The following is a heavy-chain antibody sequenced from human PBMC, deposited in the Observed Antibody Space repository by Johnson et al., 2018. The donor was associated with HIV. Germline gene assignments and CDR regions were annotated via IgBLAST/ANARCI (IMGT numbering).Heavy chain of an antibody. J-gene: IGHJ3*02. D-gene: IGHD4-23*01. Sequence: VQLVESGGGVVQPGRSLRLSCAASGFTFSSYAMHWVRQAPGKGLEWVSGINWNGGSTGYADSVKGRFTISRDNAKNSLYLQMNSLIAEDTALYYCASGQDGGNSVGAPDVFDIWGQGTMVTVSS. CDR1: GFTFSSYA. CDR2: INWNGGST. V-gene: IGHV3-20*04. CDR3: ASGQDGGNSVGAPDVFDI.